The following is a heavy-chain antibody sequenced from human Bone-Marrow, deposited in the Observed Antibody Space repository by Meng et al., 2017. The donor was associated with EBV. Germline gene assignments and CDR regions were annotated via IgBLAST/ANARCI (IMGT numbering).Heavy chain of an antibody. CDR1: GFPVSRYW. CDR3: SRDLSGADDY. CDR2: LNEDGGVK. Sequence: EVEVLGAGGALVQPGGSLRLSCAGSGFPVSRYWMHWVRQAPGQGLMGITRLNEDGGVKDYAVSVKGRFTISRYNARNTLYLQMNNLRAEDTATYFCSRDLSGADDYWGQGTLVTVSS. D-gene: IGHD1-14*01. J-gene: IGHJ4*02. V-gene: IGHV3-74*01.